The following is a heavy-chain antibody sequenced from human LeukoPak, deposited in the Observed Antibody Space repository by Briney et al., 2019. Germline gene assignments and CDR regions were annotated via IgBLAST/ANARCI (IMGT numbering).Heavy chain of an antibody. CDR1: GGSFSGYY. Sequence: SETLPLTCAVYGGSFSGYYWSWIRQPPGKGLEWIGEINHSGSTNYNPSLKSRVTISVDTSKNQFSLKLSSVTAADTAVYYCAREGVQLWFSPPQNNWFDPWGQGTLVTVSS. D-gene: IGHD5-18*01. CDR3: AREGVQLWFSPPQNNWFDP. J-gene: IGHJ5*02. V-gene: IGHV4-34*01. CDR2: INHSGST.